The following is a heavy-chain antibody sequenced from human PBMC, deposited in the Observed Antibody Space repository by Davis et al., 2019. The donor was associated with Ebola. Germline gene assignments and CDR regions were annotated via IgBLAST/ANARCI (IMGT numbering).Heavy chain of an antibody. CDR3: ARDRVCSGATCYAYFDF. V-gene: IGHV1-2*04. J-gene: IGHJ4*02. CDR1: GYTFIGYY. Sequence: AASVPVSCLASGYTFIGYYIHWVRQAPGQGLAWMGRINPNSGDTKYSQKFQGWVTMTRDTPISTAYMELNRLTSDDTAVYYCARDRVCSGATCYAYFDFWGQGTLVTVSS. D-gene: IGHD2-15*01. CDR2: INPNSGDT.